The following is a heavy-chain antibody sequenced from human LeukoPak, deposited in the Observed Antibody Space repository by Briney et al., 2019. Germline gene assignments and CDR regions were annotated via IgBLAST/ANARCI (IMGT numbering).Heavy chain of an antibody. V-gene: IGHV3-15*01. CDR2: IKSKIHGGTI. Sequence: GGSLRLSCAASGFTFDKAWMTWVRQAPGKGLEWVGRIKSKIHGGTIDYAAPVKGRFTISRDDSKNTLYLQMNSLKTEDTAVYYCTTGPNRAAAGYIDYWGQGTLVTVSS. D-gene: IGHD6-13*01. J-gene: IGHJ4*02. CDR3: TTGPNRAAAGYIDY. CDR1: GFTFDKAW.